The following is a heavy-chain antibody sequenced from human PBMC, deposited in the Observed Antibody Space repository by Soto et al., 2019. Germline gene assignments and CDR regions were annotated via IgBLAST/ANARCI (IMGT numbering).Heavy chain of an antibody. CDR1: GGTFSSYA. V-gene: IGHV1-69*01. D-gene: IGHD3-3*01. CDR3: ARAAAGRTFGVVITYYFDY. J-gene: IGHJ4*02. CDR2: IIPIFGTA. Sequence: QVQLVQSGAEVKKPGSSVKVSCKASGGTFSSYAISWVRQAPGQGLEWMGGIIPIFGTANYAQKFQGRVTITADESTSTAYMELSSLRSEDTAVYYCARAAAGRTFGVVITYYFDYWGQGTLVTVSS.